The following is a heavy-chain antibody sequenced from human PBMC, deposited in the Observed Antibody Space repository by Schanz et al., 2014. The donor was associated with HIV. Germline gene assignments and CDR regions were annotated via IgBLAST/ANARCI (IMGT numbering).Heavy chain of an antibody. J-gene: IGHJ4*02. CDR3: ARRVWRLPDC. V-gene: IGHV3-11*01. Sequence: QVQLVESGGGLVKPGGSLRLSCAASGFTFSDYFMTWLRQAPGRGLEWVSYISGSGSIIDYADSVKGRLTISRDNAKKSLYLQMNSLRAEDTAVYYCARRVWRLPDCWGQGTLVTVSS. D-gene: IGHD6-13*01. CDR2: ISGSGSII. CDR1: GFTFSDYF.